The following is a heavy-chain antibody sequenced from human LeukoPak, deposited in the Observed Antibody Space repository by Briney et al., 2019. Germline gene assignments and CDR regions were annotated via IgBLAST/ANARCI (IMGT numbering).Heavy chain of an antibody. CDR1: GFTFSSYA. Sequence: GGSLRLSCAASGFTFSSYAMSWVRQAPGKGLEWVSAISGSGGSTYYADSVKGRFTISRDNSKNTLYLQMNSLRAEDTAVYYCAKFPNPGYSYGDHFDYWGQGTLVTVSS. V-gene: IGHV3-23*01. CDR2: ISGSGGST. CDR3: AKFPNPGYSYGDHFDY. D-gene: IGHD5-18*01. J-gene: IGHJ4*02.